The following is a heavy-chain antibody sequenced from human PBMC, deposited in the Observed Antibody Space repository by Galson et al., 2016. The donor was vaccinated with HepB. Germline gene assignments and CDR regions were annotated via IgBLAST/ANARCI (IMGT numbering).Heavy chain of an antibody. CDR2: ISTDGSST. J-gene: IGHJ4*02. Sequence: SLRLSCATSGFTFSSYWMHWVRQAPGKGLMWVSRISTDGSSTSYADSVKGRFTISRDNAQNTLYLQVNRLRAEDTAVYYCARTPRCPRCHFDSWGQGTLVTVSS. CDR1: GFTFSSYW. V-gene: IGHV3-74*01. CDR3: ARTPRCPRCHFDS. D-gene: IGHD2-15*01.